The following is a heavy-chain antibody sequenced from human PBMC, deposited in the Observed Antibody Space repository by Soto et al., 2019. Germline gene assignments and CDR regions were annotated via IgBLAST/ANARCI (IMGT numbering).Heavy chain of an antibody. Sequence: GGSLRLSCAASGFTVSSNYMSWVRQAPGKGLEWVSVIYSGGSTYYADSVKGRFTISRHNSKNTLYLQMNSLRAEETAVYYCARAQDRDGYNSPFDYWGQGTLVTVSS. D-gene: IGHD1-1*01. CDR1: GFTVSSNY. CDR2: IYSGGST. V-gene: IGHV3-53*04. CDR3: ARAQDRDGYNSPFDY. J-gene: IGHJ4*02.